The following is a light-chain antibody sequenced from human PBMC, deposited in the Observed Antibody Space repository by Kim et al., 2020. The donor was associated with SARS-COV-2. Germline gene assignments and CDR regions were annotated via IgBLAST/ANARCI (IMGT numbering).Light chain of an antibody. CDR1: NIGSKS. CDR2: YDS. J-gene: IGLJ1*01. V-gene: IGLV3-21*04. CDR3: QVWDSSSAHYV. Sequence: SYELTQPPSVSVAPGKTATITCGGDNIGSKSVHWYQQKPGQAPVLVIYYDSDRPSGIPERFSGSNSGNTATLTISRVEAGDEADYYCQVWDSSSAHYVFG.